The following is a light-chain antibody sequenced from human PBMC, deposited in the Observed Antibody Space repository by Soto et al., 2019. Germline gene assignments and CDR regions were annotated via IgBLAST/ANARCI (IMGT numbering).Light chain of an antibody. Sequence: DIQMTQSPSTLSASVGDRVTITCRASQPVGSWLAWYQHKSGKAPRLLIYEASVLESGVPSRFSGSGSGTDFTLTINSLQADDFATYYCQQYNTNLYTFGQGT. J-gene: IGKJ2*01. CDR1: QPVGSW. CDR3: QQYNTNLYT. V-gene: IGKV1-5*01. CDR2: EAS.